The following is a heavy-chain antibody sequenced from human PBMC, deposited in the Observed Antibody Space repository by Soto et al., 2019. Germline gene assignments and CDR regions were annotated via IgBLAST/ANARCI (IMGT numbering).Heavy chain of an antibody. J-gene: IGHJ4*02. D-gene: IGHD5-18*01. V-gene: IGHV3-30*03. CDR3: VSDRGYGHASVPYS. Sequence: QAQLVESGGGVVQPGRSLRLSCAASGFTFSSYGMHWARQAPGTGLEWVAVISYDGGLQHYADSVKGRFTTSRDNSKNMGLLQMNSLRAEDTAVYYCVSDRGYGHASVPYSWGQGTLVSVSS. CDR1: GFTFSSYG. CDR2: ISYDGGLQ.